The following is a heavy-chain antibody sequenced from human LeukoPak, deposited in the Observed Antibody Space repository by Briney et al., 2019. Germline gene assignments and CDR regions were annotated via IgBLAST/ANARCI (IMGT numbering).Heavy chain of an antibody. CDR3: ARARLGYCSSTSCYGELGY. CDR2: ISSSSSYI. J-gene: IGHJ4*02. Sequence: GGSLRLSCVASGFTFSSYSMNWVRQAPGKGLEWVSSISSSSSYIYYADSVKGRFTISRDNAKNSLYLQMNSLRAEDTAVYYCARARLGYCSSTSCYGELGYWGQGTLVTVSS. V-gene: IGHV3-21*01. CDR1: GFTFSSYS. D-gene: IGHD2-2*01.